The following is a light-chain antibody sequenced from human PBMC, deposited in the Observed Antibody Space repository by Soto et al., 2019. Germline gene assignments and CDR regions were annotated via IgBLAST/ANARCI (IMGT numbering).Light chain of an antibody. CDR3: QSYDSSLSGSGV. CDR1: SSNIGAGYD. V-gene: IGLV1-40*01. CDR2: GNS. J-gene: IGLJ2*01. Sequence: VLTQPPSVSGAPGQRVTISCTGSSSNIGAGYDVHWYQQLPGTAPKLLIYGNSNRPSGVPDRFSGSKSGTSASLAITGLQAEDEADYYCQSYDSSLSGSGVFGGGTKLTVL.